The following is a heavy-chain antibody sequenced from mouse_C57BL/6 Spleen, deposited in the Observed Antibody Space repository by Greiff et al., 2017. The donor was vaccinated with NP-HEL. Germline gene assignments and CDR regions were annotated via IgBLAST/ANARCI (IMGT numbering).Heavy chain of an antibody. D-gene: IGHD1-1*01. Sequence: VQLQQPGAELMKPGASVKLSCKATGYTFTGYWIEWVKQRPGHGLAWIGEILPGSGSTNYNEKFKGKATFTADTSSNTAYMQLSSLTTEDAASYYCAITEPDYYAMGYWGQGASVTVAS. J-gene: IGHJ4*01. V-gene: IGHV1-9*01. CDR1: GYTFTGYW. CDR3: AITEPDYYAMGY. CDR2: ILPGSGST.